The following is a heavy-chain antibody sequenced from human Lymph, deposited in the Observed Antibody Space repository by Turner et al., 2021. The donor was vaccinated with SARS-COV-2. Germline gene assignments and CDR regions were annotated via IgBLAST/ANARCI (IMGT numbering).Heavy chain of an antibody. CDR1: GFLVSRNY. V-gene: IGHV3-66*01. Sequence: EVHLVASGGGLVQPGGSLRLSCAASGFLVSRNYMSWVRQAPGKGLEWVSVIYSGGSTYYADSVKGRFTISRDNSKNTLFLQMNSLRAEDTAVYYCARDFREGAFDIWGQGTMVTISS. J-gene: IGHJ3*02. CDR2: IYSGGST. CDR3: ARDFREGAFDI. D-gene: IGHD3-10*01.